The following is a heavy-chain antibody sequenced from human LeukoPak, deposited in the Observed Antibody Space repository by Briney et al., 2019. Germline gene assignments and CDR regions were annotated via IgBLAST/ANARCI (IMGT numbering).Heavy chain of an antibody. J-gene: IGHJ4*02. CDR3: ARGSIVAIVAATPDY. Sequence: PSETLSLTCAVYGGSLTGYCWTWIRQAPGKGLEWVGEINPSGRTNYNPSLKSRVTMLLDTSLKQFSLKLSSVTAADAAVYYCARGSIVAIVAATPDYWGQGTLVTVSS. CDR1: GGSLTGYC. D-gene: IGHD2-15*01. CDR2: INPSGRT. V-gene: IGHV4-34*01.